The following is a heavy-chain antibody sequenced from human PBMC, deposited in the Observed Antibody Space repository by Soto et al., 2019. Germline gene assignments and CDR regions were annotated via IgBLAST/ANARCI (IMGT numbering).Heavy chain of an antibody. CDR3: ARDRNGYYSGGSCYPNWFDP. Sequence: GASVKVSCKASGGTFSSYAISCVRQAPGQGLEWMGGIIPIFGTANYAQKFQGRVTITADESTSTAYMELSSLRSEDTAVYYCARDRNGYYSGGSCYPNWFDPWGQGTLVTVS. CDR1: GGTFSSYA. V-gene: IGHV1-69*13. D-gene: IGHD2-15*01. CDR2: IIPIFGTA. J-gene: IGHJ5*02.